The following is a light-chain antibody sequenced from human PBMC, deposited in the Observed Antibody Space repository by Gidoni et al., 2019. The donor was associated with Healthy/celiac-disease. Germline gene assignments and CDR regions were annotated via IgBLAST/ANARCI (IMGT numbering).Light chain of an antibody. V-gene: IGKV1-8*01. CDR2: AAS. CDR1: QGISSY. Sequence: AIRMTQSPSSLSASAGDRVTITWRASQGISSYLAWYQQTPGKAPTLLVYAASTLQSGVPSRFSGGGSGTDFTLTISFLQAEDFATYYCQQYYSYPRTFGQGTKVEIK. CDR3: QQYYSYPRT. J-gene: IGKJ1*01.